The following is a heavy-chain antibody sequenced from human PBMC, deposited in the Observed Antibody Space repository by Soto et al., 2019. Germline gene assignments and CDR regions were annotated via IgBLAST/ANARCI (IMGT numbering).Heavy chain of an antibody. V-gene: IGHV3-30*18. J-gene: IGHJ6*02. CDR1: GFTFSSYG. CDR3: AKDAVGYDFWSGYYHNYYGMDV. D-gene: IGHD3-3*01. CDR2: ISYDGSNK. Sequence: GGSLRLSCAASGFTFSSYGMHWVRQAPGKGLEWVAVISYDGSNKYYADSVKGRFTISRDNSKNTLYLQMNSLRAEDTAVYYCAKDAVGYDFWSGYYHNYYGMDVWGQGTTVTVSS.